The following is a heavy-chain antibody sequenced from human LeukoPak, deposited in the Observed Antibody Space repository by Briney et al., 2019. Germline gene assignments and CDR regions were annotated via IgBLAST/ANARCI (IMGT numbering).Heavy chain of an antibody. CDR3: ARQVGIERSDDY. CDR1: GGSISSYY. Sequence: PPETLSLTCTVSGGSISSYYWSWIRQPPGKGLEWIGYIYTSGSTNYNPSLKSRVTISVDTSKNQFSLKLSSVTAADTAVYYCARQVGIERSDDYWGQGTLVTVSS. V-gene: IGHV4-4*09. J-gene: IGHJ4*02. CDR2: IYTSGST. D-gene: IGHD2-21*01.